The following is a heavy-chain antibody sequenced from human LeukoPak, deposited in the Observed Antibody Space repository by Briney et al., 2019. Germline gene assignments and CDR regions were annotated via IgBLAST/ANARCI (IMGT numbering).Heavy chain of an antibody. CDR1: GFNFRSYE. D-gene: IGHD6-19*01. V-gene: IGHV3-48*03. CDR3: AREIVSAVAGNFDY. J-gene: IGHJ4*02. CDR2: ISNTDETR. Sequence: GGSLRLSCAASGFNFRSYEMNWVRQAPGKGLEWVSYISNTDETRTYADSVKGRFTISRDNAKNSLHLEMNSMRAEDTAVYYCAREIVSAVAGNFDYWGQGTLVTVSS.